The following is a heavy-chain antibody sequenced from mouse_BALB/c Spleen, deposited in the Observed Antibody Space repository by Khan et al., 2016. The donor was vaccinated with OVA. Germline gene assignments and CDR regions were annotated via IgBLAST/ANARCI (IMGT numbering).Heavy chain of an antibody. Sequence: QVQLQQSGAELAKPGASVKMSCKASGYTFTSYWIHWVKQRPGQGLEWIGFINPTTGYTEYNQQFTDKATLTADTSSSTAYIQLSSLTSEDSTVYYCAKSPTMITQFSYWGQGTLVTVSA. CDR3: AKSPTMITQFSY. CDR2: INPTTGYT. D-gene: IGHD2-4*01. CDR1: GYTFTSYW. J-gene: IGHJ3*01. V-gene: IGHV1-7*01.